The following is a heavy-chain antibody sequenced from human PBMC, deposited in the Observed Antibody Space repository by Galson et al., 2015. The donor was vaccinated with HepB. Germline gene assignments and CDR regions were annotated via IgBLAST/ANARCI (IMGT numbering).Heavy chain of an antibody. CDR1: GFTFSNYA. D-gene: IGHD6-13*01. CDR2: ISGSGGST. J-gene: IGHJ5*02. CDR3: AKDTSASSRFDNSPPNLFDP. V-gene: IGHV3-23*01. Sequence: SLRLSCAASGFTFSNYAMTWVRQAPGKGLEWVSTISGSGGSTYHADSVKGRFTISRDNSKNTLYLQMNSMKADDTALYYCAKDTSASSRFDNSPPNLFDPWGQGTLVTVSS.